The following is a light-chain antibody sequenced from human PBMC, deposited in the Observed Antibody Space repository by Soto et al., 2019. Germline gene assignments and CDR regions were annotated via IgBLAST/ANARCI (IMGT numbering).Light chain of an antibody. Sequence: DIVMTQSPDSLAVSLGERATINCKSSQSVLYSSKNRNHLAWYQQGPGQPPKLLIYWATTRESGVPDRFSGSGSGTDFTLTVSSLQAEDVAVYYCQQYFRTPLTFGGGTKVDIK. J-gene: IGKJ4*01. V-gene: IGKV4-1*01. CDR3: QQYFRTPLT. CDR1: QSVLYSSKNRNH. CDR2: WAT.